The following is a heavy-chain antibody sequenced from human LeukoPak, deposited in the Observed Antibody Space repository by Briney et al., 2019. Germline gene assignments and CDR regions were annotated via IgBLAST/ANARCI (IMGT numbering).Heavy chain of an antibody. CDR3: ARLGVGYGDYSPIDY. CDR2: IYYSGST. CDR1: GGSISSYY. D-gene: IGHD4-17*01. J-gene: IGHJ4*02. V-gene: IGHV4-59*08. Sequence: PSETLSLTCTVSGGSISSYYWSWLRQPPGKGLEWIGYIYYSGSTNYNPSLKSRVTISVDTSKNQFSLKLSSVTAADTAVYYCARLGVGYGDYSPIDYWGQGTLVTVSS.